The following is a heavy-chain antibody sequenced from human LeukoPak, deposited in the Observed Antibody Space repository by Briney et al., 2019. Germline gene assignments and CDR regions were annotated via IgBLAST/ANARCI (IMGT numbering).Heavy chain of an antibody. CDR2: IYSGGST. CDR1: GFTVSSNY. CDR3: ARDNTGTTFHYYMDV. J-gene: IGHJ6*03. D-gene: IGHD1-7*01. Sequence: TGGSLRLSCAASGFTVSSNYMSWVRQAPGKGLEWVSVIYSGGSTYYADSVKGRFTISRDNSKNTLYLQMNSLRAEDTAVYYCARDNTGTTFHYYMDVWGKGTTVTVSS. V-gene: IGHV3-53*01.